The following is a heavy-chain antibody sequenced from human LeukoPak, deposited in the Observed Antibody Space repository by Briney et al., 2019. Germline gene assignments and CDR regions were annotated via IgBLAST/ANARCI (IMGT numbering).Heavy chain of an antibody. CDR1: GGTCSSYA. Sequence: ASVKASCKASGGTCSSYAISWVRQAPGQGLEWMGRIIPIFGIANYAQKFQGRVTITADKSTSTAYMELSSLRSEDTAVYYCARVGPSIDYYGSGSGVLYYYYYGMDVWGQGTTVTVSS. CDR2: IIPIFGIA. CDR3: ARVGPSIDYYGSGSGVLYYYYYGMDV. J-gene: IGHJ6*02. D-gene: IGHD3-10*01. V-gene: IGHV1-69*04.